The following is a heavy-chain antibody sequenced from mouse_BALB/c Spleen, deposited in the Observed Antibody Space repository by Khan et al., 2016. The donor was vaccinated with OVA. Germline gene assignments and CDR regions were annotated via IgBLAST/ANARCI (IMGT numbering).Heavy chain of an antibody. CDR3: ARNYDYDEGLAY. V-gene: IGHV2-2*02. CDR2: IWSGGIT. D-gene: IGHD2-4*01. J-gene: IGHJ3*01. Sequence: QVQLKQSGPGLVQPSQSLSITCTVSGFSLTTYGVHWVRQSPGMGLEWLGVIWSGGITDYNAPFISRLSISKDNSKSQVFFKMNSLQANDTAIYYCARNYDYDEGLAYWGQGTLVTVSA. CDR1: GFSLTTYG.